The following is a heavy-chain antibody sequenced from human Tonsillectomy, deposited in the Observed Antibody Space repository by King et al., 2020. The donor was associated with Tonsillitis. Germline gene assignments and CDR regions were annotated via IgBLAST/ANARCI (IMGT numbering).Heavy chain of an antibody. J-gene: IGHJ5*02. CDR2: INPNSGGT. D-gene: IGHD3-10*01. V-gene: IGHV1-2*02. Sequence: QLVQSGAEVKKPGASVKVSCKASGYTFTGYYMHWVRQAPGQGLEWMGWINPNSGGTNYAQKFQGRVTMTRDTSISTAYMELSRLRSDDTAVYYCARVPEGFGESYWFDPWGQGTLVTVSS. CDR1: GYTFTGYY. CDR3: ARVPEGFGESYWFDP.